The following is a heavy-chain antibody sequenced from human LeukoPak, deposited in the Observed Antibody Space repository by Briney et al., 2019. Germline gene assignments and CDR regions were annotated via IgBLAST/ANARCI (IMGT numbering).Heavy chain of an antibody. CDR2: ISGSGGST. J-gene: IGHJ6*02. Sequence: GGSLRLSCAASGFTFSSYAMSWARQAPGKGLEWVSAISGSGGSTYYADSVKGRFTISRDNSKNTLYLQMNSLRAEDTAVYYCAKESRPNYYYYYGMDVWGQGTTVTVSS. CDR1: GFTFSSYA. V-gene: IGHV3-23*01. CDR3: AKESRPNYYYYYGMDV.